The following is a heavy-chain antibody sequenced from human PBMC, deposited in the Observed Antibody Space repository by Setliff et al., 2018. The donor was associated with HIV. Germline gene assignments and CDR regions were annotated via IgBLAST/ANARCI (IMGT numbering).Heavy chain of an antibody. CDR1: GSTSSTDA. J-gene: IGHJ6*02. D-gene: IGHD2-2*01. Sequence: GASVKVSCKASGSTSSTDAISWVRQAPGQGLEWMGWISTYGGSTNYAQKFQGRVSMTTDTSTSTVYMELTNLRSDDTAVYYCARDLVVVPVAVGGLDVWGQGTTVTVSS. CDR2: ISTYGGST. CDR3: ARDLVVVPVAVGGLDV. V-gene: IGHV1-18*01.